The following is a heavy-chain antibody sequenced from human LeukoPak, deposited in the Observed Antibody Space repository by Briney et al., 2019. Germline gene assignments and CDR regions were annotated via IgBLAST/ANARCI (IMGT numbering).Heavy chain of an antibody. Sequence: AGGSLRLSCAASGFTFSTYAMHWVRQAPGKGLEWVAVISYDGSKKYYADSVKGRFTISRDNFKNTLYLQMNSLRPEDTAVFYYARPVVAATTPDTFDIWGQGTMVPVSS. V-gene: IGHV3-30*04. J-gene: IGHJ3*02. CDR2: ISYDGSKK. CDR3: ARPVVAATTPDTFDI. D-gene: IGHD2-15*01. CDR1: GFTFSTYA.